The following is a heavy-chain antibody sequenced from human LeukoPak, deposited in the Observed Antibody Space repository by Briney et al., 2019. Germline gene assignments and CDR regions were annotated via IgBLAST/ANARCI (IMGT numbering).Heavy chain of an antibody. CDR2: ISSSSSYI. D-gene: IGHD2-2*01. CDR3: ARDLCSSTSCFEDY. V-gene: IGHV3-21*01. Sequence: GGSLRPSCAASGFTFSSYSMNWVRQAPGKGLEWVSSISSSSSYIYYADSVKGRFTISRDNAKNSLYLQMNSLRAEDTAVYYCARDLCSSTSCFEDYWGQGTLVTVSS. J-gene: IGHJ4*02. CDR1: GFTFSSYS.